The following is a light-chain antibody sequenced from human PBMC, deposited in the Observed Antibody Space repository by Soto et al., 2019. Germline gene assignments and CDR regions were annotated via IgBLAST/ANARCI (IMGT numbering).Light chain of an antibody. CDR2: EVS. V-gene: IGLV2-8*01. CDR3: TSYAGSNIRL. J-gene: IGLJ2*01. Sequence: QSALTQPPSASGSPGQSVTISCPGTSSDVGGYDYVSWYQQHPGKAPKLTIYEVSKRPSGVPDRFSGSKSGNTASLTVSGLQAEDEADYYCTSYAGSNIRLFGGGTKLTVL. CDR1: SSDVGGYDY.